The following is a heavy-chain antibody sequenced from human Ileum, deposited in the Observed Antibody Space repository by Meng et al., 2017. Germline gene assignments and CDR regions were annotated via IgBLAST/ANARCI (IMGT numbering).Heavy chain of an antibody. CDR2: AST. CDR1: GASVTTSHSQ. J-gene: IGHJ4*02. D-gene: IGHD7-27*01. V-gene: IGHV4-61*01. CDR3: ARDHWGSLNY. Sequence: QVQLPESCPGLVRPSETLSLICTVSGASVTTSHSQWGWIRQPPGKGLEWIGYASTNYNPSLKSRLTISLDTSKNQVSLKLTSVTAADTAVYYCARDHWGSLNYWGQGILVTVSS.